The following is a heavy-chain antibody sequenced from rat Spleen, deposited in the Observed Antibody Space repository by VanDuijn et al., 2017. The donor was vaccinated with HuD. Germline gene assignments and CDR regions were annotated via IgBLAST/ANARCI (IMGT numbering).Heavy chain of an antibody. D-gene: IGHD1-12*03. Sequence: EVQLVESGGGLVQPGRSLKLSCAASGFTFSDYNMAWVRQAPKKGLEWVATISYDGSSTYYRDSVKGRFTIPRDNEKSTLYLQMDSLRSEDTATYYCARLYYYDGYYHYVMDAWGQGASVAVSS. CDR2: ISYDGSST. CDR3: ARLYYYDGYYHYVMDA. CDR1: GFTFSDYN. V-gene: IGHV5-7*01. J-gene: IGHJ4*01.